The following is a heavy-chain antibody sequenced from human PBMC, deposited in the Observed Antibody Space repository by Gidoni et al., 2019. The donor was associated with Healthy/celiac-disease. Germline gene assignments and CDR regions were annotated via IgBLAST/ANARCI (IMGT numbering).Heavy chain of an antibody. V-gene: IGHV4-59*01. CDR2: IYYSGST. Sequence: QVQLQESGPGLVKPSETLPLTCTVSGGSISSYYWSWIRQPPGKGLEWIGYIYYSGSTNYNPSLKSRVTISVDTSKNQFSLKLSSVTAADTAVYYCARRGTHCSGGSCYSYFFDYWGQGTLVTVSS. J-gene: IGHJ4*02. CDR3: ARRGTHCSGGSCYSYFFDY. D-gene: IGHD2-15*01. CDR1: GGSISSYY.